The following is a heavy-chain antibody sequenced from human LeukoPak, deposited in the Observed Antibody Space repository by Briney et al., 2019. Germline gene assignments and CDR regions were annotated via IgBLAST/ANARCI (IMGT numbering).Heavy chain of an antibody. CDR2: IYPGDSET. CDR1: GYNSTSYW. Sequence: GESLKISCKGSGYNSTSYWIGWVRQMPGKGLEWMGIIYPGDSETRYNPSLQGQVTISADKSISTAYLQWSSLKASDTAMYYCARNYYDTSGYYYFDYWGQGTLVTVSS. D-gene: IGHD3-22*01. CDR3: ARNYYDTSGYYYFDY. V-gene: IGHV5-51*01. J-gene: IGHJ4*02.